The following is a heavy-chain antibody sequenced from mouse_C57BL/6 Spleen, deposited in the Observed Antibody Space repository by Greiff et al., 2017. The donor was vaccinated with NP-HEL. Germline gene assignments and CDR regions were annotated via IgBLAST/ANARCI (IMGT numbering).Heavy chain of an antibody. V-gene: IGHV1-81*01. Sequence: VKLMESGAELARPGASVKLSCKASGYTFTSYGISWVKQRTGQGLEWIGEIYPRSGNTYYNEKFKGKATLTADKSSSTAYMELRSLTSEDSAVYFCARWDWDQYYFDYWGQGTTLTVSS. CDR1: GYTFTSYG. CDR3: ARWDWDQYYFDY. D-gene: IGHD4-1*01. CDR2: IYPRSGNT. J-gene: IGHJ2*01.